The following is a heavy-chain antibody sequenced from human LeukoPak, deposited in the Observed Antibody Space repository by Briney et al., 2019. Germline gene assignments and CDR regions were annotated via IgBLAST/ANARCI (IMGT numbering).Heavy chain of an antibody. V-gene: IGHV5-51*01. J-gene: IGHJ3*02. CDR2: IYPGDSDT. D-gene: IGHD4-11*01. CDR3: ARDYSDYVGAFDI. Sequence: GESLKIPCKGSGYSFTKYWIGWVRQMPGKGLEWMGIIYPGDSDTRHNPSFQGQVTISVDKSITTAYLQWSSLKASDTAMYYCARDYSDYVGAFDIWGQGTMVTVSS. CDR1: GYSFTKYW.